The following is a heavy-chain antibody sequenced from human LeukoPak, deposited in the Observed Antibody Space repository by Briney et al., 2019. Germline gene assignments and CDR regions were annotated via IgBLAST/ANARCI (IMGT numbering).Heavy chain of an antibody. Sequence: GGSLRLSCAASGFTFSTYPMHWVRQAPGKGLEHVSTISSNGRSTYYADSVKGRFTVSRDNSKNTLYLQMGSLRAEDMAVYYCARDFPRVSRNYYYYGMDVWGQGTTVTVSS. V-gene: IGHV3-64*02. CDR1: GFTFSTYP. CDR2: ISSNGRST. CDR3: ARDFPRVSRNYYYYGMDV. D-gene: IGHD6-13*01. J-gene: IGHJ6*02.